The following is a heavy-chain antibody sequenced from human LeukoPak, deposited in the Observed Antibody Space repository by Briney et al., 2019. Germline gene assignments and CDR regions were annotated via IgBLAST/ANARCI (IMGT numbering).Heavy chain of an antibody. CDR2: IIPIFGTA. CDR3: ARAKCSGGSCYQGAFDI. D-gene: IGHD2-15*01. V-gene: IGHV1-69*06. CDR1: GGTFSSYA. Sequence: SVKVSCKASGGTFSSYAISWVRQAPGQGLEWMGGIIPIFGTANYAQKFQGRVTITADKSTSTAYMELSSLRSEDTAVYYCARAKCSGGSCYQGAFDIWGQGTMVTVSS. J-gene: IGHJ3*02.